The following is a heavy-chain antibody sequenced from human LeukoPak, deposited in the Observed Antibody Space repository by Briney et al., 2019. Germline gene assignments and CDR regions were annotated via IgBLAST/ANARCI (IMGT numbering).Heavy chain of an antibody. V-gene: IGHV1-2*04. J-gene: IGHJ6*04. CDR1: GYTFTGYY. Sequence: ASVEVSCKASGYTFTGYYMHWVRHAPGQGLEGMGWINPNCGGTNYAQKFQGWVTMTRDTSISTAYMELSRLRSDDTPVYYCARALVDLSYGMDVWGKGITVTVSS. D-gene: IGHD2-8*02. CDR3: ARALVDLSYGMDV. CDR2: INPNCGGT.